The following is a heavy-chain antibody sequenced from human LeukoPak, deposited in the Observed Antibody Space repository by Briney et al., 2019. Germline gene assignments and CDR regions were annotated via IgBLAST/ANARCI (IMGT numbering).Heavy chain of an antibody. V-gene: IGHV3-7*01. D-gene: IGHD1-26*01. CDR2: IKQDGSEK. J-gene: IGHJ4*02. Sequence: GGSLRLSCAASGFTFSSFWMRWVRRAPGKGLELVANIKQDGSEKYYVDSVQGRFTISRDNAKNSLYLQMNSLRVEDTAVYYCARRIVGPSSGGDYWGQGTPVTVSS. CDR1: GFTFSSFW. CDR3: ARRIVGPSSGGDY.